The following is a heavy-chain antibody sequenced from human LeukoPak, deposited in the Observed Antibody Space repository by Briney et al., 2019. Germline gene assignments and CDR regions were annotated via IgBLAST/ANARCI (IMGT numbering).Heavy chain of an antibody. Sequence: GGSLRLSCAASGFTVSSNYMSWVRQAPGKWLEWVSVISGGGTTYYADSVKGRFTISRDNSNNTLYLQMNSLRAEDTAMYYCARKMATTDDYWGQGTLVTVSS. V-gene: IGHV3-53*01. CDR3: ARKMATTDDY. J-gene: IGHJ4*02. D-gene: IGHD5-24*01. CDR2: ISGGGTT. CDR1: GFTVSSNY.